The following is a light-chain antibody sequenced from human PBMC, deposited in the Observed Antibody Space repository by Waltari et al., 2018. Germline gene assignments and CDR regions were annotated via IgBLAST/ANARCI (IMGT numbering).Light chain of an antibody. V-gene: IGLV3-21*01. J-gene: IGLJ2*01. CDR1: NIGSKS. CDR2: YNN. Sequence: SYVLTQPPSVSVAPGETARITCGGNNIGSKSVHWYQQEPGQAPILVIYYNNDQPSGIPERFSGSNSGNTATLTISRVDAGDEADYYCQVWDSDSDHVVFGGGTKLAVL. CDR3: QVWDSDSDHVV.